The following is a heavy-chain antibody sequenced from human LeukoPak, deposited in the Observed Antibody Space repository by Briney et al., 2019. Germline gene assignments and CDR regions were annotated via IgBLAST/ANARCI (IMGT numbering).Heavy chain of an antibody. V-gene: IGHV1-8*01. CDR2: MNPNSGNT. J-gene: IGHJ4*02. CDR1: GYTFTSYD. Sequence: ASVKVSCKASGYTFTSYDINWVRQATGQGPEWMGWMNPNSGNTGNAQKFQGRVTMTRNTSIRTAYMELSSLRSEDTAVYYCARVKTTFDYWGQGTLVTVSS. D-gene: IGHD1-7*01. CDR3: ARVKTTFDY.